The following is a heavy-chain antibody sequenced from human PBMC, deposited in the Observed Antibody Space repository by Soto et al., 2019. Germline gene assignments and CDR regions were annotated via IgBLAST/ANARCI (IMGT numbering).Heavy chain of an antibody. CDR3: ATDHPTYLVGATEGLAFDI. J-gene: IGHJ3*02. CDR1: GYTLTELS. V-gene: IGHV1-24*01. CDR2: FDPEDGET. Sequence: ASVKVSCKVSGYTLTELSMHWVRQAPGKGLEWMGGFDPEDGETIYAQKFQGRVTMTEDTSTDTAYMELSSLRSEDTAVYYCATDHPTYLVGATEGLAFDIWGQGTMVTVSS. D-gene: IGHD1-26*01.